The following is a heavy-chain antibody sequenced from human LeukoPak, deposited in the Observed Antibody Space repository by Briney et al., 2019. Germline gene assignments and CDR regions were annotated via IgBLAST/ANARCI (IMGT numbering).Heavy chain of an antibody. D-gene: IGHD3-16*01. Sequence: ASVKVSCKASGYTFTGYYMHWVRQAPGQGLEWMGWINPNSGGTNYAQKFQGRVTMTRDTSISTAYMELSRLRSDDTAVYYCARASFWESPINWFDPWGQGTLVTVSS. V-gene: IGHV1-2*02. CDR2: INPNSGGT. J-gene: IGHJ5*02. CDR3: ARASFWESPINWFDP. CDR1: GYTFTGYY.